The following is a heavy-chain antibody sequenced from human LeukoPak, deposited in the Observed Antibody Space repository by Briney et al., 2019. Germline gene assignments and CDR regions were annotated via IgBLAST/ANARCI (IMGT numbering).Heavy chain of an antibody. CDR2: IYYTGIT. J-gene: IGHJ4*02. V-gene: IGHV4-59*12. CDR1: GASITGDY. D-gene: IGHD6-13*01. CDR3: RGSSWYRGRDY. Sequence: SSETLSLTCSVSGASITGDYWSWMRQPPGKGLEWIGYIYYTGITNSNPSLESRAYISTDTSKNQFSLTLSSVTAADTAVYYCRGSSWYRGRDYWGQGTLVTVSS.